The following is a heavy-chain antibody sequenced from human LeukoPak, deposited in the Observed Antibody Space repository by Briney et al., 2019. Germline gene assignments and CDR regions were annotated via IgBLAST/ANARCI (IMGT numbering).Heavy chain of an antibody. Sequence: GRCLRLSCAVSGFTLSSFSMNWVSHAPGKGLEWVSSISISSSYIYYADSVKGRSTISRDHPKNSLYLQMNSLIAEDTAVNYCARGLVRGHKWFDPWGQGTLVTVSS. J-gene: IGHJ5*02. V-gene: IGHV3-21*01. CDR3: ARGLVRGHKWFDP. D-gene: IGHD3-10*01. CDR1: GFTLSSFS. CDR2: ISISSSYI.